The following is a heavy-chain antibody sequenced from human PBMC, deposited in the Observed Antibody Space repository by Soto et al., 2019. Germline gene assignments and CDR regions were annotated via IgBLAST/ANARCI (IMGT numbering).Heavy chain of an antibody. CDR2: IKEDGSER. J-gene: IGHJ4*02. CDR3: ARDVGPVTIFGEALSGYFDF. V-gene: IGHV3-7*03. D-gene: IGHD3-3*01. Sequence: GGSLRLYCAVSGFSFGTYWMSWVRQAPGKGLEWLASIKEDGSERYYLDSVKGRFTISRDNAKDSLSLQMNSLRGEDTAFYYCARDVGPVTIFGEALSGYFDFWGQGTLVTVSS. CDR1: GFSFGTYW.